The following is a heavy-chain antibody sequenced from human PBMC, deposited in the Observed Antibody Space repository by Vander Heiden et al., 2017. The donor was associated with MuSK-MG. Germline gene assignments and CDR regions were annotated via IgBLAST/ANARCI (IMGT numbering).Heavy chain of an antibody. CDR1: EGTFSSYA. V-gene: IGHV1-69*01. J-gene: IGHJ3*02. Sequence: QVPLVPSGAEVQKPGSSVKVSCKASEGTFSSYAISWVRQATGQGLGWMGGIIPMFGTANYAKKVQGRVTSNADESTSTAYMELSSLRSEDTAVYYCARGAAAGGFQGDIWGQGTMVTVSS. CDR2: IIPMFGTA. D-gene: IGHD6-13*01. CDR3: ARGAAAGGFQGDI.